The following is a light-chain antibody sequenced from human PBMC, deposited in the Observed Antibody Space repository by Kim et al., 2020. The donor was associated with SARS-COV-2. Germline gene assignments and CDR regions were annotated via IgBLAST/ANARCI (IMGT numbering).Light chain of an antibody. J-gene: IGLJ2*01. V-gene: IGLV3-27*01. CDR3: YSAADSNLV. CDR1: VLAKKY. CDR2: KDR. Sequence: SASPGKTARITCVGDVLAKKYARWFQRKPGQAPVLVIYKDRERPSGIPERFSGSTSGSTVTLTISGAQVEDEADYYCYSAADSNLVFGGGTKLTVL.